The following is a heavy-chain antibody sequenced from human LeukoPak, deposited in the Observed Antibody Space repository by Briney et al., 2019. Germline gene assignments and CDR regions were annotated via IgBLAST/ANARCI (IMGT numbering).Heavy chain of an antibody. CDR3: ARAMGTGNYNYYYYMDV. CDR1: GGSISSYY. V-gene: IGHV4-4*07. D-gene: IGHD1-1*01. J-gene: IGHJ6*03. CDR2: IYTSGST. Sequence: SETLSLTCTVSGGSISSYYWSWIRQPAGKGLEWIGRIYTSGSTNYNPSLKSRVTMSVDTSKNQFSLKLSSVTAADTAVYYCARAMGTGNYNYYYYMDVWGIGTTVTVSS.